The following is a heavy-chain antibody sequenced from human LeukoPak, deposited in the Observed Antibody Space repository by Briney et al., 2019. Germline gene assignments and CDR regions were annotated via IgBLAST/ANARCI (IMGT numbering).Heavy chain of an antibody. CDR1: GFTLSDYS. CDR2: LTSGGVSA. Sequence: GGSLRLSCASSGFTLSDYSMTWVRQAPGQGLEWISFLTSGGVSAFYADSVRGRFTVSRDDARNSLSLYMNTLRADDTAVYYCASSLNTVMVSPYYLEYWGPGTLVTVSS. J-gene: IGHJ4*02. V-gene: IGHV3-11*04. D-gene: IGHD5-18*01. CDR3: ASSLNTVMVSPYYLEY.